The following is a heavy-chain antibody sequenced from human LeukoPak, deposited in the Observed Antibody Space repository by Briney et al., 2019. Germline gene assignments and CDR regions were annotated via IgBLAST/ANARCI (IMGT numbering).Heavy chain of an antibody. Sequence: SETLSLTCTVSGGSISSSSYYWGWIRQPPGKGLEWIGSIYCSGSTYYNPSLKSRVTISVDTSKNQFSLKLSSVTAADTAVYYCASGYSYGYFDYWGQGTLVTVSS. V-gene: IGHV4-39*01. CDR2: IYCSGST. D-gene: IGHD5-18*01. CDR1: GGSISSSSYY. CDR3: ASGYSYGYFDY. J-gene: IGHJ4*02.